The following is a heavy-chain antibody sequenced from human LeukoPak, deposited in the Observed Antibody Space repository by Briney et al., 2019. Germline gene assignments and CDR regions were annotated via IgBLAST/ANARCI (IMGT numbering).Heavy chain of an antibody. CDR3: TTEAYYYDSGAIKYFDY. CDR1: GFTFSSYA. Sequence: PGESLRLSCAPSGFTFSSYAMSWVRQAPGKGLEWVGCIKRKTDGGAPHYAAPVKGRFTISREASKNTLYLPMNSPKTQDTAVYYCTTEAYYYDSGAIKYFDYWGQGTLVTVSS. J-gene: IGHJ4*02. V-gene: IGHV3-15*01. D-gene: IGHD3-22*01. CDR2: IKRKTDGGAP.